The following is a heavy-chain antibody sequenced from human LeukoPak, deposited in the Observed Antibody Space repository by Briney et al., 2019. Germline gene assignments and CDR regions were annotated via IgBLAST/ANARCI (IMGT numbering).Heavy chain of an antibody. J-gene: IGHJ4*02. CDR2: IYSGGST. CDR1: GFTVSSNY. CDR3: ARATPLRYFDWLSPLDY. V-gene: IGHV3-66*01. Sequence: GGSLRLSCAASGFTVSSNYMSWVRQAPGKGLEWVSVIYSGGSTYYADSVKGRFTISRDNSKNTLYLQMNSLRAEDTAVYYCARATPLRYFDWLSPLDYWGQGTLVTVSS. D-gene: IGHD3-9*01.